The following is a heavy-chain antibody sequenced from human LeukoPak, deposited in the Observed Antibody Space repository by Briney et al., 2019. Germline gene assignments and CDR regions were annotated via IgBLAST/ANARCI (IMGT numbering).Heavy chain of an antibody. D-gene: IGHD1-26*01. CDR2: INHSGST. CDR1: GGSFSGYY. J-gene: IGHJ4*02. V-gene: IGHV4-34*01. Sequence: PSETLSLTCAVYGGSFSGYYWSWIRQPPGKGLEWIGEINHSGSTNYNPSLKSRVTISVDTSKNQFSLKLSSVTAADTAVYYCARGRRWELLPIDYWGQGTLVTVSS. CDR3: ARGRRWELLPIDY.